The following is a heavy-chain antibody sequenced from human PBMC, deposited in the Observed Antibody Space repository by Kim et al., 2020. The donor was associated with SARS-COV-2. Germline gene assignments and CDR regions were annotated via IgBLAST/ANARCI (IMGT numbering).Heavy chain of an antibody. J-gene: IGHJ6*02. Sequence: SETLSLTCAVYGGSFSAYSWIWIRQAPGKGLEWIGEVNHSGITKYHPSLKSRVTISVDTSKNQFSLKLPSVTAADPAVFYCARGRAGVVPSPILGLGPYYSYSAMDVWGQGTTVTVS. V-gene: IGHV4-34*01. CDR2: VNHSGIT. CDR3: ARGRAGVVPSPILGLGPYYSYSAMDV. D-gene: IGHD3-3*01. CDR1: GGSFSAYS.